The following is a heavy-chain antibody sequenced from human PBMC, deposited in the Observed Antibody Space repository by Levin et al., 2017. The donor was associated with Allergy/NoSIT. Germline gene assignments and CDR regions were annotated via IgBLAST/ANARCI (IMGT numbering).Heavy chain of an antibody. CDR1: GGSISSGDYY. J-gene: IGHJ4*02. D-gene: IGHD2-15*01. CDR3: ARDSNYCSGGSCYSGFDY. V-gene: IGHV4-30-4*01. Sequence: SETLSLTCTVSGGSISSGDYYWSWIRQPPGKGLEWIGYIYYSGSTYYNPSLKSRVTISVDTSKNQFSLKLSSVTAADTAVYYCARDSNYCSGGSCYSGFDYWGQGTLVTVSS. CDR2: IYYSGST.